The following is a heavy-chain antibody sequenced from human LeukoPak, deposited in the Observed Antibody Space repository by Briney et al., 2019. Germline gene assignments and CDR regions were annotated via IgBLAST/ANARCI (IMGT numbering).Heavy chain of an antibody. D-gene: IGHD2-2*01. CDR1: GGSISSYY. CDR3: ARVYCSSTSCYPNYYYYYGMDV. Sequence: PSETLSLTCTVSGGSISSYYWSWIRQPAGKGLEWIGRIYTSGSTNYNPSLKSRVTISVDTSKNQFSLKLSSVTAADTAVYYCARVYCSSTSCYPNYYYYYGMDVWGQGTTVTVSS. J-gene: IGHJ6*02. V-gene: IGHV4-4*07. CDR2: IYTSGST.